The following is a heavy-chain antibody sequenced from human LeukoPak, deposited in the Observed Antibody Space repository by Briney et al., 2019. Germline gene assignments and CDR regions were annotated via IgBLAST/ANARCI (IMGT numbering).Heavy chain of an antibody. CDR1: GFTFSSYC. J-gene: IGHJ5*02. CDR3: ARAVTYFYGSVTYDWFDP. CDR2: VESDGST. D-gene: IGHD3-10*01. V-gene: IGHV3-74*01. Sequence: GGSLRLSCAASGFTFSSYCMHWVRQTPGKGLMWVSRVESDGSTIYADSVKDRFTISRDNGKNTVYLQMNSLRVDDTAMYYCARAVTYFYGSVTYDWFDPWGQGTLVTVSS.